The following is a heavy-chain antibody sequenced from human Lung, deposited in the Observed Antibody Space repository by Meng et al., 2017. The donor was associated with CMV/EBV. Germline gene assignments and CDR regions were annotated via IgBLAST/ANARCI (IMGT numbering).Heavy chain of an antibody. D-gene: IGHD2-21*01. Sequence: SXXVSXKASRGTFSNYAISWVRQAPGQGLEWMGAIVPVVLIPSYPRKFQGRVTITADKSTTTAYMELRSLRSEDTAVYYCAADSLGCDGECYYPFDFWGQGTXVTVSS. J-gene: IGHJ4*02. CDR3: AADSLGCDGECYYPFDF. V-gene: IGHV1-69*10. CDR1: RGTFSNYA. CDR2: IVPVVLIP.